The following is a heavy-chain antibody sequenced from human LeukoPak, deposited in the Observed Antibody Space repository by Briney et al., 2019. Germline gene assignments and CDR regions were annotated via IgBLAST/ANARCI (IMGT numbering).Heavy chain of an antibody. CDR1: GFTFSSYE. D-gene: IGHD6-13*01. V-gene: IGHV3-48*03. CDR2: ISSSGSTI. CDR3: ASPARRYSSSFTPYYMDV. Sequence: GGSLRLSCAASGFTFSSYEMNWVRQAPGKGLEWVSYISSSGSTIYYADSVKGRFTISRDNAKNSLYLQMNSLRAEDTAVYYCASPARRYSSSFTPYYMDVWGKGTTVTISS. J-gene: IGHJ6*03.